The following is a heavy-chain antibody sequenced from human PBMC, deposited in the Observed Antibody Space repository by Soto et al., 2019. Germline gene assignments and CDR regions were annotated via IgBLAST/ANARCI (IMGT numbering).Heavy chain of an antibody. J-gene: IGHJ4*02. CDR2: ISSSSSYI. Sequence: GGSLRLSCAASGFTFSSYSMNWVRQAPGKGLEWVSSISSSSSYIYYADSVKGRFTISRDNAKNSLYLQMNSLRAEDTAVYYCARASPDGDYFDYWGQGTLVTVSS. D-gene: IGHD4-17*01. CDR1: GFTFSSYS. CDR3: ARASPDGDYFDY. V-gene: IGHV3-21*01.